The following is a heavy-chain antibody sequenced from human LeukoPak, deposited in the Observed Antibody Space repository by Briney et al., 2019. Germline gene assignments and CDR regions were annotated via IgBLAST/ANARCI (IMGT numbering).Heavy chain of an antibody. CDR1: GFTFSSYG. CDR2: ISYDGSNK. V-gene: IGHV3-30*04. Sequence: PGGSLRLSCAASGFTFSSYGMHWVRQAPGKGLEWVAVISYDGSNKYYADSVKGRFTISRDNSKNTLYLQMNSLRAEDTAVYYCARDRWGSGYYYSLDYWGQGTLVTVSS. CDR3: ARDRWGSGYYYSLDY. J-gene: IGHJ4*02. D-gene: IGHD3-22*01.